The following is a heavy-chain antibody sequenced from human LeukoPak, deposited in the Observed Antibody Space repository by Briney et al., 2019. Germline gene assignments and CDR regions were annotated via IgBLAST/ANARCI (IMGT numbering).Heavy chain of an antibody. J-gene: IGHJ4*02. CDR2: ISWNSGTI. CDR3: GKATGTLGN. Sequence: PGGSLRLSCAAFGFSFDDYAMHWVRQAPGKGLEWVSGISWNSGTIGYADSVKGRFTISRDNAKNSLYLQMNSLRAEDTAVYYCGKATGTLGNWGQGTLVTVSS. V-gene: IGHV3-9*01. D-gene: IGHD1-1*01. CDR1: GFSFDDYA.